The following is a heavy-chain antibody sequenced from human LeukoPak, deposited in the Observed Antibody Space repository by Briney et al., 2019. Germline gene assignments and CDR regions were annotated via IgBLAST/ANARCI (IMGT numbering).Heavy chain of an antibody. V-gene: IGHV3-30*02. D-gene: IGHD2-2*02. CDR1: GFTFSSYG. CDR2: IRYDGSNK. Sequence: YPGGSLRLSCAASGFTFSSYGMHWVRQAPGKGLEWVEFIRYDGSNKYYADSVKGRFTISRDNSKNTLYLQMNSLRAEDTAVYYCASYIVVVPAAIRHDAFDIWGQGTMVTVSS. J-gene: IGHJ3*02. CDR3: ASYIVVVPAAIRHDAFDI.